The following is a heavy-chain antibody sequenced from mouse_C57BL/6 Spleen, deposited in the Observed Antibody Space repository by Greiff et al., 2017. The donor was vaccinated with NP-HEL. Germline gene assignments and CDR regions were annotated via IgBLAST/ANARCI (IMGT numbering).Heavy chain of an antibody. Sequence: QVQLQQPGAELVKPGASVKLSCKASGYTFTSYWMKWVKQRPGQGLEWIGEIDPSDGDTNYNRKFKGKATLTVDTSSSTAYMQLSSLTSEDSAVYYCGRTGDYDRGSHFDDWGKGTTLTVSS. D-gene: IGHD1-1*01. J-gene: IGHJ2*01. V-gene: IGHV1-50*01. CDR3: GRTGDYDRGSHFDD. CDR1: GYTFTSYW. CDR2: IDPSDGDT.